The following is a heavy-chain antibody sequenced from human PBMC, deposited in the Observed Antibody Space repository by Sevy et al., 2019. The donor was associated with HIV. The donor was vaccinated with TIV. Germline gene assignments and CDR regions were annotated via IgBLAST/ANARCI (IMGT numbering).Heavy chain of an antibody. J-gene: IGHJ6*02. Sequence: GESQKISCKGSGYSFTNYWIGWVRQMPGKGLEWMGMIYPGDSDTRYSPSFQGQVTISANKSISTAYLQWSSLKASDTAMYYCARRGYYDSSGYYTYGMDVWGQGTTVTVSS. CDR3: ARRGYYDSSGYYTYGMDV. D-gene: IGHD3-22*01. CDR2: IYPGDSDT. V-gene: IGHV5-51*01. CDR1: GYSFTNYW.